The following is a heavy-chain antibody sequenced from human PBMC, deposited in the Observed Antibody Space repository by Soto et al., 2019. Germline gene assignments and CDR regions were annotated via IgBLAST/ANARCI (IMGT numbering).Heavy chain of an antibody. CDR1: GGSFSGYY. V-gene: IGHV4-34*01. CDR2: INHSGST. CDR3: ARGGGEIGYCSSTSCSTFDY. D-gene: IGHD2-2*01. J-gene: IGHJ4*02. Sequence: SETLSLTCAVYGGSFSGYYWSWIRQPPGKGLEWIGEINHSGSTNYNPSLKSRVTISVDTSKNQFSLKLSSVTAADTAVYYCARGGGEIGYCSSTSCSTFDYWGQGTLVTVSS.